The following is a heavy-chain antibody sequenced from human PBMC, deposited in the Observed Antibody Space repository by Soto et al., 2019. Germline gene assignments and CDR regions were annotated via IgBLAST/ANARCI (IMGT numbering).Heavy chain of an antibody. V-gene: IGHV1-8*01. CDR1: GYTFTSYD. D-gene: IGHD3-3*01. Sequence: GASVKVSCKASGYTFTSYDINWVRQATGQGLEWMGWMNPNSGNTGYAQKFQGRVTMTRNTSISTAYMELSSLRSEDTAVYYCARGFRRSGYYFYWGQGTLVTVSS. CDR2: MNPNSGNT. J-gene: IGHJ4*02. CDR3: ARGFRRSGYYFY.